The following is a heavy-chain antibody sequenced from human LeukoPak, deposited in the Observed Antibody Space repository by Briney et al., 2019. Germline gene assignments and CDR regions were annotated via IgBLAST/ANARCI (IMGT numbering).Heavy chain of an antibody. Sequence: GGSLRLSCAASGFTFSSYEMNWVRQAPGKGLEWVSLISGDGGSTYYADSVKGRFTISRDNSKNSLYLQMNSLRTEDTALYYCAKDMGAREGAFDYWGQGTLVTVSS. J-gene: IGHJ4*02. V-gene: IGHV3-43*02. CDR1: GFTFSSYE. CDR3: AKDMGAREGAFDY. D-gene: IGHD5-24*01. CDR2: ISGDGGST.